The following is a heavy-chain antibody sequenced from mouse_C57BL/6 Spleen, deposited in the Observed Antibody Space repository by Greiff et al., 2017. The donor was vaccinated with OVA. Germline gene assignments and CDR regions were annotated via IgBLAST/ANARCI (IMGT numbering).Heavy chain of an antibody. CDR2: IGPGSGST. D-gene: IGHD2-5*01. Sequence: QVQLKESGAELVKPGASVKISCKASGYTFTDYYINWVKQRPGQGLEWSGKIGPGSGSTYYNEKFKGKATLTADKSASTAYMQRSSLTSEDFAVDLCANSNYGGTFAYRGQGTLVTVSA. CDR3: ANSNYGGTFAY. J-gene: IGHJ3*01. CDR1: GYTFTDYY. V-gene: IGHV1-77*01.